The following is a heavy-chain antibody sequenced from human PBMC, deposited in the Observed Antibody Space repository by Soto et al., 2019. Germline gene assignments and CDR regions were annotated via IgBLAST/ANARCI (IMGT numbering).Heavy chain of an antibody. CDR2: IYHSGST. V-gene: IGHV4-4*02. Sequence: SETLSLTCAVSGGSISSSNWWSWVRQPPGKGLEWIGEIYHSGSTNYNPSLKSRVTISVDKSKNQFSLKLSSVTAADTAVYYCAVGYCSSTSCYTRQFDYWGQGTLVTVSS. CDR1: GGSISSSNW. J-gene: IGHJ4*02. CDR3: AVGYCSSTSCYTRQFDY. D-gene: IGHD2-2*02.